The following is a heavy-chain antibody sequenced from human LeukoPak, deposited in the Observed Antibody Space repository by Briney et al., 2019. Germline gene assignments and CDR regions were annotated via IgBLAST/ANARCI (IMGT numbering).Heavy chain of an antibody. J-gene: IGHJ4*02. CDR3: WGSPPHSSSPFDY. CDR1: GYSISSGYY. D-gene: IGHD6-6*01. Sequence: SETLSLTGTVSGYSISSGYYWGWIRQPPGKGLEWIGSIYHSGSTYYNPSLKSRVTISVDTSKNQFSLKLSSVTAADTAVYYCWGSPPHSSSPFDYWGQGTLVTVSS. V-gene: IGHV4-38-2*02. CDR2: IYHSGST.